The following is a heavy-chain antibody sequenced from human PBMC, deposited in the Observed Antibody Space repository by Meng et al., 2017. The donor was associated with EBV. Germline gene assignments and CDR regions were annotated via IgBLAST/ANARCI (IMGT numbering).Heavy chain of an antibody. CDR3: ASESGRGFTPDY. CDR1: GGTFRSDA. V-gene: IGHV1-69*01. D-gene: IGHD3-10*01. J-gene: IGHJ4*02. CDR2: LIPMVGAP. Sequence: AEAGGEVKRPGSSVKVPCSTSGGTFRSDAASWVRQAPGQGLEWMGGLIPMVGAPHYAQKFQGRVTIIADESTSTHSMELNSLRSEDTAMYYCASESGRGFTPDYWGQGTLVTVSS.